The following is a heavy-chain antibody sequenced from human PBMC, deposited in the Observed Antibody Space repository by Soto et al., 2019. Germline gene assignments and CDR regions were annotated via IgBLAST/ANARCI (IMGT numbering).Heavy chain of an antibody. CDR1: GGSFSGYY. D-gene: IGHD5-18*01. CDR3: ARGSEYSYARSDY. CDR2: INHSGST. V-gene: IGHV4-34*01. Sequence: QVQLQQWGAGLLKPSETLTLTCAVYGGSFSGYYWSWIRQPPGKGLEWIGEINHSGSTNYNPSLKSLVNISVDTSMNQFSLKLSSVTAADTAVYYCARGSEYSYARSDYWGQGTLVTVSS. J-gene: IGHJ4*02.